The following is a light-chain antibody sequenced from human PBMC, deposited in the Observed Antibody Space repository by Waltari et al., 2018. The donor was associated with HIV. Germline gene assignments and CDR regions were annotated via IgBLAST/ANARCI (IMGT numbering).Light chain of an antibody. CDR1: SGINVGTYR. CDR2: YKSDSDK. CDR3: MIWHSSAWV. Sequence: QAVLTQPSSLSASPGASASLTCTLRSGINVGTYRIYWYQQKRWSHPQYLLRYKSDSDKQQGSGVPSRFSGSKDASANAGILLISGLQSEDEADYYCMIWHSSAWVFGGGTKLTVL. V-gene: IGLV5-45*03. J-gene: IGLJ3*02.